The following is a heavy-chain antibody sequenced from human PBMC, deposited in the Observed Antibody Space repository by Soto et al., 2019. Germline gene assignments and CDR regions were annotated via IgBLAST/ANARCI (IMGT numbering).Heavy chain of an antibody. V-gene: IGHV4-59*01. CDR2: SHYGGSA. Sequence: SETLSLTCAISRGSISSYYWGWIRHPPGKGLEWIGFSHYGGSANYNPSLKSRVTMSVDTSKNQFSLKLTSVTAADTAVYYCANSYYYDSGGFQYWGQGTLVTVSS. J-gene: IGHJ4*02. CDR1: RGSISSYY. D-gene: IGHD3-22*01. CDR3: ANSYYYDSGGFQY.